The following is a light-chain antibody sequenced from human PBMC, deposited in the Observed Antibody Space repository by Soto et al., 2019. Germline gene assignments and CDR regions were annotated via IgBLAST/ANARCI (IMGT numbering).Light chain of an antibody. CDR3: SSYTSSNTLV. CDR1: SSDVGAYNY. V-gene: IGLV2-14*01. Sequence: QSALTQPASVSGSPGQSITISCTGTSSDVGAYNYVSWYQQHPGKAPKLMIFEVGDRPSGVSNRFSGSKSGNTASLTISGLQAEDEADYYCSSYTSSNTLVFGGGTKLTVL. J-gene: IGLJ2*01. CDR2: EVG.